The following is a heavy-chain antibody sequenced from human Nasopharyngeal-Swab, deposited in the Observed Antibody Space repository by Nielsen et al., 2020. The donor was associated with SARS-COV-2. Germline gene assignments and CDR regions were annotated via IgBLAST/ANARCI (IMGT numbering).Heavy chain of an antibody. V-gene: IGHV3-30-3*01. Sequence: GGSLRLSCAASGFTFSTYAMHWVRQAPGKGLEWVADISYDGDNKYYADSVKGRFTISRDNSKNTLYLQMNSLRAEDTAVYYCAREWINNFDYWGQGTRVTVSS. CDR3: AREWINNFDY. D-gene: IGHD5-12*01. CDR1: GFTFSTYA. CDR2: ISYDGDNK. J-gene: IGHJ4*02.